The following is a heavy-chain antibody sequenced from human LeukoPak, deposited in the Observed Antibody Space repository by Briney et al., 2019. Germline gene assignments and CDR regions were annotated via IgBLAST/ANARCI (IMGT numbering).Heavy chain of an antibody. V-gene: IGHV3-7*01. CDR1: GFTFSRYW. CDR2: IKEDGSEK. CDR3: ARDSSSLRDSFDY. J-gene: IGHJ4*02. Sequence: GGSLRLSCAASGFTFSRYWMNWVRQAPGKGLEWVANIKEDGSEKYYVDSVKGRFTISRDNAKNSLYLQMNSLRAEDTALYYCARDSSSLRDSFDYWGQGTLVTVSS.